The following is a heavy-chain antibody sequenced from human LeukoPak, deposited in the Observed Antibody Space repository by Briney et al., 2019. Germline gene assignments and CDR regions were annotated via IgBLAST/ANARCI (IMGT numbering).Heavy chain of an antibody. J-gene: IGHJ5*02. CDR2: SYTSGST. V-gene: IGHV4-61*02. D-gene: IGHD3-3*01. CDR3: AREHYAYYDFWSGYNNWFDP. Sequence: SQTLSLTCTVSGGSISSGSYYWSWIRQPAGKGLEWIGRSYTSGSTNYNPSLKSRVTISVDTSKNQFSLKLSSVTAADTAVYYCAREHYAYYDFWSGYNNWFDPWGQGTLVTVSS. CDR1: GGSISSGSYY.